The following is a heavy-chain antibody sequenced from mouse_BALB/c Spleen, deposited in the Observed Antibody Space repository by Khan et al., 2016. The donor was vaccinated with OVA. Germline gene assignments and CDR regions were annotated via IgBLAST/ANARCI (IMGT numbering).Heavy chain of an antibody. CDR1: GYSFTGYY. D-gene: IGHD1-1*01. Sequence: LVKTGASVKISCKASGYSFTGYYMHWVKQSHGKSLEWIGYISCYNGSPTYNQKLTGKATFTVNTSSSTVYMQFNSLTSEDSAVYYCARGDYYGSSSFAYWGQGTLVTVSA. J-gene: IGHJ3*01. CDR3: ARGDYYGSSSFAY. CDR2: ISCYNGSP. V-gene: IGHV1S34*01.